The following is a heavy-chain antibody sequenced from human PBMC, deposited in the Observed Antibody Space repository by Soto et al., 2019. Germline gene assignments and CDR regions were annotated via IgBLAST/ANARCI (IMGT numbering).Heavy chain of an antibody. D-gene: IGHD3-3*01. Sequence: GGSLRLSCAASGFTFSIYSMNWFCQAPGKGLECVSSISSSSSYIYYADSVKGRFTISRDNAKNSLYLQMNSLRAEDTAVYYCARVYDFWSGYPDYWGQGTLVTVSS. V-gene: IGHV3-21*01. CDR2: ISSSSSYI. J-gene: IGHJ4*02. CDR1: GFTFSIYS. CDR3: ARVYDFWSGYPDY.